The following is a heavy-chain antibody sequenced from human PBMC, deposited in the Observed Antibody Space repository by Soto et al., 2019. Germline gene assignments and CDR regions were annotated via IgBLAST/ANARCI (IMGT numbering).Heavy chain of an antibody. CDR2: IKSKTDGGTT. CDR1: GFTFSNAW. J-gene: IGHJ6*03. Sequence: GGSLRLSCAASGFTFSNAWMSWVRQAPGKGLEWVGRIKSKTDGGTTDYAAPVKGRFTISRDDSKNTLYLQMNSLKTEDTAVYYCTAADDFWTEGYYYYMDVWGKGTTVTVSS. CDR3: TAADDFWTEGYYYYMDV. V-gene: IGHV3-15*01. D-gene: IGHD3-3*01.